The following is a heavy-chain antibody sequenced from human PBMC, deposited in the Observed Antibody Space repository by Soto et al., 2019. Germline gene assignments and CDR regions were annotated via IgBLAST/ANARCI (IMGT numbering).Heavy chain of an antibody. V-gene: IGHV4-39*01. CDR1: GGSISSSSYY. CDR2: IYYSGST. CDR3: ARLIKKGSAWKGPDY. J-gene: IGHJ4*02. D-gene: IGHD2-15*01. Sequence: SETLSLTCTVSGGSISSSSYYWGWIRQPPGKGLEWIGSIYYSGSTYYNASLKSRVTISVDTSKNQFSLELSSVTAADTAVYYCARLIKKGSAWKGPDYWGQGTLVTVSS.